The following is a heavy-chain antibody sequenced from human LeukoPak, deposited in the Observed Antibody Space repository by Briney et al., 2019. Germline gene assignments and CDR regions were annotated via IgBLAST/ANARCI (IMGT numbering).Heavy chain of an antibody. CDR1: GYTFSSYS. CDR2: ISVRSNYI. V-gene: IGHV3-21*01. D-gene: IGHD3-22*01. J-gene: IGHJ4*02. CDR3: VRLRRNSDTSGFYYYYDF. Sequence: GGSLRLSCLASGYTFSSYSINWVRQAPGKGLEWVSSISVRSNYIYYADSVRGRFRISRDDARDSLYLQMNSLRAEDTAVYYCVRLRRNSDTSGFYYYYDFGGQGTLVTVSS.